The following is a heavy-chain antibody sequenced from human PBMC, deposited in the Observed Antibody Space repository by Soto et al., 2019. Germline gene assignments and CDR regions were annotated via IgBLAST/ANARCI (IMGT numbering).Heavy chain of an antibody. CDR3: ARGDRGGSGSPASYYYSGVNV. D-gene: IGHD3-10*01. V-gene: IGHV3-23*01. CDR1: GFTFSSYA. CDR2: VSAGGDMT. Sequence: DVQLLESGGHLVQPGGSLRLSCAASGFTFSSYAMSWVRQAPGKGLEWVSSVSAGGDMTYYSDSVKGRFTISRDSSINALFLQMKSLRIEDTDIYSCARGDRGGSGSPASYYYSGVNVWGQGTKVTVS. J-gene: IGHJ6*02.